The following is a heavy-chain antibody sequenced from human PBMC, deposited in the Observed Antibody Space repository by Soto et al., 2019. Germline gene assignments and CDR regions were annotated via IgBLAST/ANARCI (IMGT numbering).Heavy chain of an antibody. J-gene: IGHJ4*02. V-gene: IGHV3-11*01. D-gene: IGHD3-22*01. CDR3: ARHNPNVVAITGPPGPEFDY. Sequence: GGSLRLSCAASGYTFSDYYLSWIRQAPGKGLEWISYIDTSSTKIYYADSVRGRFTISRDNGKNSLFLEMNNLRVEDTAVYYCARHNPNVVAITGPPGPEFDYWGQGTLVTVSS. CDR1: GYTFSDYY. CDR2: IDTSSTKI.